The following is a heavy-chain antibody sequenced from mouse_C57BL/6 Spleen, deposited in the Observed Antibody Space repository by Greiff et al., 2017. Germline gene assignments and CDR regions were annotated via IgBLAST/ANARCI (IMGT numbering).Heavy chain of an antibody. D-gene: IGHD2-12*01. J-gene: IGHJ2*01. CDR3: ARSSYDVDYFDD. V-gene: IGHV1-19*01. CDR2: INPYNGGT. Sequence: EVQLQQSGPVLVKPGASVKMSCKASGYTFTDYYMNWVKQSHGKSLEWIGVINPYNGGTSYNQKFKGKATLTVDKSSSTAYMELSSLTSEGSAVYYCARSSYDVDYFDDWGQGTTLTVSA. CDR1: GYTFTDYY.